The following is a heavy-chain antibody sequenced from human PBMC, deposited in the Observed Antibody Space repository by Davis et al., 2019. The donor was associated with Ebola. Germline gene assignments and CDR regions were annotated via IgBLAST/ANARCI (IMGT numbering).Heavy chain of an antibody. J-gene: IGHJ4*02. D-gene: IGHD6-19*01. CDR2: ISGSGSNT. CDR1: GFTFDSYA. V-gene: IGHV3-23*01. CDR3: VRDGWDSLFDY. Sequence: GESLKISCAASGFTFDSYAMSWVRQAPGRGLEWVSGISGSGSNTYYADSVKGRFTISRDNAKNSLYLQMNSLRVEDTAVYYCVRDGWDSLFDYWGQGTMVTVSS.